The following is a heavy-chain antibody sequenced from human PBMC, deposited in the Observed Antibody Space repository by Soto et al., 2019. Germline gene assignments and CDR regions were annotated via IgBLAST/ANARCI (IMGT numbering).Heavy chain of an antibody. CDR1: GFTFSNYP. J-gene: IGHJ4*02. Sequence: RVSLRLSCAASGFTFSNYPMSWVRQAPGKGLEWVSGMSGSGASTYYADSVKGRFTISRDNSKNTLYLQMNSLRGEDTAIYYCAKVGSGWYYFDYWCQGTLVTV. V-gene: IGHV3-23*01. CDR2: MSGSGAST. CDR3: AKVGSGWYYFDY. D-gene: IGHD6-19*01.